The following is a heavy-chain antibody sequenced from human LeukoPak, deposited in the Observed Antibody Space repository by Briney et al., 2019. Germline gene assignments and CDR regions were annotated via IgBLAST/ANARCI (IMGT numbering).Heavy chain of an antibody. CDR2: IGHAGDT. D-gene: IGHD5-24*01. V-gene: IGHV3-13*01. J-gene: IGHJ4*02. CDR3: AALRDSIY. CDR1: GFAFSSYD. Sequence: GSLRLSCAASGFAFSSYDMHWVRQVSGKGLEWVSAIGHAGDTYYADSVKGRFTISREDAKNYFFLQMNSLRAGDTAVYFCAALRDSIYWGQGTLVTVSS.